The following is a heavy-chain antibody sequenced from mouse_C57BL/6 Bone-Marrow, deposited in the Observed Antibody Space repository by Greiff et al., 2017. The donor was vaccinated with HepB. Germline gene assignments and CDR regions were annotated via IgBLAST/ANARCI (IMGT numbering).Heavy chain of an antibody. CDR1: GYSFTDYN. J-gene: IGHJ3*01. CDR3: AKPYDGYYETGFAY. CDR2: INPNYGTT. D-gene: IGHD2-3*01. Sequence: VQLQQSGPELVKPGASVKISCKASGYSFTDYNMNWVKQSNGKSLEWIGVINPNYGTTSYNQKFKGKATLTVDQSSSTAYMKLNSLTSEDSAVYYCAKPYDGYYETGFAYWGQGTLVTVSA. V-gene: IGHV1-39*01.